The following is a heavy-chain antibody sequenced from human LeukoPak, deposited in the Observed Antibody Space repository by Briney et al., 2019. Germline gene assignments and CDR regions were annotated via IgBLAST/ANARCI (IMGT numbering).Heavy chain of an antibody. J-gene: IGHJ4*02. CDR3: ARGFRGDNFDY. Sequence: SETLSLTCSVSGYSISSAYYWGWIRQPPGKGLEWIGTMYHSGSTNYNPSLKSRVTISVDTSKNQSSLKLSSVTAADTAVYFCARGFRGDNFDYWGQGTLVAVSS. CDR2: MYHSGST. CDR1: GYSISSAYY. V-gene: IGHV4-38-2*02. D-gene: IGHD7-27*01.